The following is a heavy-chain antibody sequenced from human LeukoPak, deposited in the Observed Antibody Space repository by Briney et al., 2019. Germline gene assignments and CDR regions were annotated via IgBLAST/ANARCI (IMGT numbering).Heavy chain of an antibody. V-gene: IGHV4-34*01. CDR1: GGPFSGYY. J-gene: IGHJ5*02. CDR3: ARGVKYQLLLNWFDP. CDR2: INHSGST. D-gene: IGHD2-2*01. Sequence: SETLSLTCAVYGGPFSGYYWSWIRQPPGKGLEWIGEINHSGSTNYNPSLKSRVTISVDTSKNQFSLKLSSVTAADTAVYYCARGVKYQLLLNWFDPWGQGTLVTVSS.